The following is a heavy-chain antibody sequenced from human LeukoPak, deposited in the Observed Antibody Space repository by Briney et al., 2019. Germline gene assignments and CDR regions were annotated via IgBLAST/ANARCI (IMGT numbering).Heavy chain of an antibody. CDR2: ISAYNGNT. CDR1: GYTFTSYG. J-gene: IGHJ4*02. CDR3: ARAARVNMIVVVKDFDY. V-gene: IGHV1-18*01. D-gene: IGHD3-22*01. Sequence: ASVKVSFKASGYTFTSYGISWVRQAPGQGLEWMGWISAYNGNTNNAQKLQSRVTMTTDTSTSTAYMELRSLRTDDTAAYYYARAARVNMIVVVKDFDYWGQGTLVTVSS.